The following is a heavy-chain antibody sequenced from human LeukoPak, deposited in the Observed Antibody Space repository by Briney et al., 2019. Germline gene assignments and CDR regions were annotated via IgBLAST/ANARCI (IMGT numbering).Heavy chain of an antibody. Sequence: SETLSLTCTVSGGSISSYYWSWIRQPPGKGLEWIGYIYYSGSTNYNPSLKSRVTISVDTSKNQFSLKLSSVTAADTAVYYCARRMGPTSWGGAFDMWGQGTMVTVSS. CDR2: IYYSGST. J-gene: IGHJ3*02. CDR1: GGSISSYY. D-gene: IGHD1-26*01. CDR3: ARRMGPTSWGGAFDM. V-gene: IGHV4-59*01.